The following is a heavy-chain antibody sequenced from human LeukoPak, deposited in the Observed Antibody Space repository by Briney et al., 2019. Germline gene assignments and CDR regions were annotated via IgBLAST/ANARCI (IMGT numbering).Heavy chain of an antibody. J-gene: IGHJ6*04. CDR2: IYYSGST. V-gene: IGHV4-30-4*01. Sequence: PSETLSLTCTVSGGSISSGDYYWSWIRQPPGKGLEWIGYIYYSGSTYYNPSLKSRVTISVDTSKNQFSLKLSSVTAADTAVYYCAVKVRGVEARKDVWGKGTTVTVSS. CDR3: AVKVRGVEARKDV. D-gene: IGHD3-10*01. CDR1: GGSISSGDYY.